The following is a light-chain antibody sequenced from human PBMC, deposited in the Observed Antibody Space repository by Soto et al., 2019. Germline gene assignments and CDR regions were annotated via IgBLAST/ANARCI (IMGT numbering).Light chain of an antibody. CDR2: DVS. V-gene: IGLV2-14*01. J-gene: IGLJ2*01. CDR1: SSDVGGYNY. CDR3: SSYTSSSTLVV. Sequence: QAVVTQPASVSGSPGQSITISCTGTSSDVGGYNYVSWYQQHPGKAPKLMIYDVSNRPSGVSNRFSGSKSGNTASLTISGLQAEDEGDYYCSSYTSSSTLVVFGGGTKVTVL.